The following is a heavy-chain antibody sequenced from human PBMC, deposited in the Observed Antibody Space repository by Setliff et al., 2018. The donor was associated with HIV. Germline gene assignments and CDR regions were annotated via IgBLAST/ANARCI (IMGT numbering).Heavy chain of an antibody. D-gene: IGHD3-22*01. V-gene: IGHV1-69*13. CDR1: GGTFSSYA. Sequence: SVKVSCKASGGTFSSYAISWVRQAPRQGLEWMGGIIPIFGTANYAQKFQGRVTITADESTSTAYMELSSLRSEDTAVYYCARVEDYYDSSSYYPPDAFDIWG. CDR2: IIPIFGTA. J-gene: IGHJ3*02. CDR3: ARVEDYYDSSSYYPPDAFDI.